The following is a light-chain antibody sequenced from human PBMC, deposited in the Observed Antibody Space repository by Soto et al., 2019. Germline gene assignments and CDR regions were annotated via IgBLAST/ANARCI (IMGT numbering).Light chain of an antibody. CDR2: KAS. Sequence: EIKMTQSPSTLSVSKSERVTITCRASESISTWLAWYQQKPGKAPNLLIYKASSLESGVPARFSGSGSGTDFTLTISSLQPEDFATYYCQQSYSTPLTFGGGTNVDIK. J-gene: IGKJ4*01. CDR3: QQSYSTPLT. V-gene: IGKV1-5*03. CDR1: ESISTW.